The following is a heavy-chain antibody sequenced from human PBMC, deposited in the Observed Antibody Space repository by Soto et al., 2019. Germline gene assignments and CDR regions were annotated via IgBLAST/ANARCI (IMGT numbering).Heavy chain of an antibody. CDR1: GFTFDDYG. Sequence: EVQLVESGGGVVRPGGSLRLSCAASGFTFDDYGMNWVRQAPGKGLEWVSGINWNGDSTGYVDSVKGRFTISRDNAKNSLYLQTSSLRAADAALYYCVREDFRHWGQGTLVTVSS. V-gene: IGHV3-20*04. D-gene: IGHD3-3*01. J-gene: IGHJ4*02. CDR2: INWNGDST. CDR3: VREDFRH.